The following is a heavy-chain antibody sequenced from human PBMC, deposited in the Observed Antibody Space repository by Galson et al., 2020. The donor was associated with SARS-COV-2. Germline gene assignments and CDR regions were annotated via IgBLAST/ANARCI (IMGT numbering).Heavy chain of an antibody. Sequence: GGSLRLSCATSGFTFSRDTMHWVRKAQGKGLEWVASILYDGSNKNYAASVKGRFAISRDNSKNTLDLQLNSLRAEDTALYYCARDFGDYSFDSWGLGTLVTVSS. D-gene: IGHD2-21*02. CDR1: GFTFSRDT. V-gene: IGHV3-30*09. CDR2: ILYDGSNK. CDR3: ARDFGDYSFDS. J-gene: IGHJ4*02.